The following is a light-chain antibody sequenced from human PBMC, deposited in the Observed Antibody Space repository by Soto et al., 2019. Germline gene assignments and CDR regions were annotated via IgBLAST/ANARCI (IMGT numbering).Light chain of an antibody. CDR3: QQSDSTPRT. Sequence: DIQMTQSPSSLPASVGDRVTITCRASQSIRSYLNWYQQKPGKAPKLLLYAAYSLQSGVPSRFSGSGSGTDFSLTISSLQPEDFATYYCQQSDSTPRTFGQGTKVEIK. CDR2: AAY. J-gene: IGKJ1*01. V-gene: IGKV1-39*01. CDR1: QSIRSY.